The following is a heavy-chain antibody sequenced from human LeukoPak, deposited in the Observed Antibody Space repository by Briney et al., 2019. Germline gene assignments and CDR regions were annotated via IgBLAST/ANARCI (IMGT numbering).Heavy chain of an antibody. J-gene: IGHJ6*02. V-gene: IGHV5-51*01. Sequence: GESLKISCKGSGYSFTSYWIGWVRQMPGKGLEWMGIIYPGDSDTRCSPSFQGQVTISADKSISTAYLQWSSLKASDTAMYYCARHYYGSGSSYHYYGMDVWGQGTTVTVSS. CDR3: ARHYYGSGSSYHYYGMDV. CDR2: IYPGDSDT. CDR1: GYSFTSYW. D-gene: IGHD3-10*01.